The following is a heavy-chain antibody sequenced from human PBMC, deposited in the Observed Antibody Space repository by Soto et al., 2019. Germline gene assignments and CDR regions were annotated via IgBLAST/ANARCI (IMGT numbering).Heavy chain of an antibody. V-gene: IGHV3-23*01. CDR2: IRSRGDVT. D-gene: IGHD1-1*01. CDR1: GFTFSSYA. Sequence: EVQLLESGGALVQPGGSLRLSCAASGFTFSSYAMTWVRQAPGKGLEWVSVIRSRGDVTYYADSVKGRFTISRDNSRSTLSLHLENLRAEDTAVYYCAKQQGPGTPYYYAMDVWGQGTTVAVSS. J-gene: IGHJ6*02. CDR3: AKQQGPGTPYYYAMDV.